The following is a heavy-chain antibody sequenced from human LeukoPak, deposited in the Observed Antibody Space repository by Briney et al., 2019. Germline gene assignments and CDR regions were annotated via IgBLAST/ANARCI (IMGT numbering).Heavy chain of an antibody. CDR2: INPNSGGT. CDR1: GYTFTGYY. J-gene: IGHJ6*02. V-gene: IGHV1-2*02. D-gene: IGHD3-9*01. Sequence: ASVKVSCRASGYTFTGYYMHWVRQAPGQGLEWMGWINPNSGGTNYAQKFQGRVTMTRDTSISTAYMELSRLRSDDTAVYYCARVPYYDILTGYYLYYYYYGMDVWGQGTTVTVS. CDR3: ARVPYYDILTGYYLYYYYYGMDV.